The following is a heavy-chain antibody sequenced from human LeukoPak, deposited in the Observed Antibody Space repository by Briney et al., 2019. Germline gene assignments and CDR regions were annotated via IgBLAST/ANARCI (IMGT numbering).Heavy chain of an antibody. J-gene: IGHJ4*02. D-gene: IGHD6-13*01. CDR3: ARGISSSWYDY. V-gene: IGHV4-34*01. Sequence: SETLSLTCAVYGGSFSGYYWGWIRQPPGKGLEWIGEINHSGSTNYSPSLKGRVTISVDTSKNQFSLKLSSVTAADTAVYYCARGISSSWYDYWGQGTLVTVSS. CDR1: GGSFSGYY. CDR2: INHSGST.